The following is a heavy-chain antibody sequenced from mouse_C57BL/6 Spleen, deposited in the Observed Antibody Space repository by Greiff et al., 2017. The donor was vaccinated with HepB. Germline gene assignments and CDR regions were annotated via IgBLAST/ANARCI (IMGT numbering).Heavy chain of an antibody. Sequence: EVQLQQSGPGLVKPSQSLSLTCSVTGYSITSGYFWNWIRQFPGNKLEWMGYISYDGSNNYNPSLKNRISITRDTSKNQFFLKLNSVTTEDTATYYCARDKLGTFDDWGQGTTLTVSS. V-gene: IGHV3-6*01. CDR3: ARDKLGTFDD. CDR2: ISYDGSN. CDR1: GYSITSGYF. D-gene: IGHD3-3*01. J-gene: IGHJ2*01.